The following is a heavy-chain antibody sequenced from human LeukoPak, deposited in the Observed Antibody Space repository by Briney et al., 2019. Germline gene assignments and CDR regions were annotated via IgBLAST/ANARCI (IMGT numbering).Heavy chain of an antibody. J-gene: IGHJ4*02. D-gene: IGHD2-15*01. CDR1: GFTFSSYA. CDR3: AKGYCSAGTCPPFDS. Sequence: GGSLRLSCAASGFTFSSYAMTWVRQAPGKGLEWVSAISGSAGTTYYADSVKGRSTISRDSSSNTLYLQMNSLRAEDTATYYCAKGYCSAGTCPPFDSWGQGTLVTVSS. CDR2: ISGSAGTT. V-gene: IGHV3-23*01.